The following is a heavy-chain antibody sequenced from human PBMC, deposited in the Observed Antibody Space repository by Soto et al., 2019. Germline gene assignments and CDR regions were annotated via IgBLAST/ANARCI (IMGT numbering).Heavy chain of an antibody. D-gene: IGHD2-15*01. CDR1: GFTFSSYD. CDR2: IGTAGDT. J-gene: IGHJ3*02. CDR3: ARDRDYCSGGSGYSEAFDI. V-gene: IGHV3-13*01. Sequence: GGSLRLSCAASGFTFSSYDMHWVRQATGKGLEWVSAIGTAGDTYYPGSVKGRFTISRENAKNSLYLQMNSLRAGDTAVYYCARDRDYCSGGSGYSEAFDIWGQGTMVTVSS.